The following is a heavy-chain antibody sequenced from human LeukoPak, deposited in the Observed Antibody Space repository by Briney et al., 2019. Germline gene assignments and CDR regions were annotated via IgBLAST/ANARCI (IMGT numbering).Heavy chain of an antibody. CDR3: VKEGDYGYYFDY. CDR2: ISSNGGSS. D-gene: IGHD3-16*01. CDR1: GFTFSSYA. Sequence: GGSLRLSCSASGFTFSSYAMDWVRQAPGKGLEYVSTISSNGGSSYYADSVKDRFTISRDDSKNTLYLRMSSLRAEDTAVYYCVKEGDYGYYFDYWGQGTLVTVSS. V-gene: IGHV3-64D*06. J-gene: IGHJ4*02.